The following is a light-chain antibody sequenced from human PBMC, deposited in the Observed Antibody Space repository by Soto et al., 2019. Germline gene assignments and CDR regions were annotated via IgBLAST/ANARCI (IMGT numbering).Light chain of an antibody. CDR1: QAVTTN. V-gene: IGKV3-15*01. CDR3: QQYNNWPFS. J-gene: IGKJ5*01. CDR2: DVS. Sequence: EIIMTQSPGTLSVSPGERATLSCRAAQAVTTNFAGYQQKSVQSPRLLIYDVSNSATGVPARLSGSGSETDFTLTISGMRSEDSAVYFCQQYNNWPFSFGQGTRREI.